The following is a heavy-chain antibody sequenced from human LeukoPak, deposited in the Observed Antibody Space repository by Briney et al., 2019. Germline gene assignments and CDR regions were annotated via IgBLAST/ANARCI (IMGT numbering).Heavy chain of an antibody. Sequence: QPGGSLRLSCAASGFTFNNYWMHWFRQAPGKGLVWVSLINADGSSTSYADSVKGRFTISRDNAKNTLYLQMNSLRAEDTAVYYCARDKGYDVDYWGQGTLVTVSS. CDR3: ARDKGYDVDY. J-gene: IGHJ4*02. CDR1: GFTFNNYW. D-gene: IGHD5-12*01. CDR2: INADGSST. V-gene: IGHV3-74*01.